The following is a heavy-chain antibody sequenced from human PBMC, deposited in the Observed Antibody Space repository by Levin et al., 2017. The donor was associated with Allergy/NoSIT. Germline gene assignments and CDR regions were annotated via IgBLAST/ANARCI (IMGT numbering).Heavy chain of an antibody. Sequence: SQTLSLTCPVSGGSISSSSYYWGWIRQPPGKGLEWIGSIYYSGSTYYNPSLKSRVTISVDTSKNQFSLKLSSVTAADTAVYYCFGYSYGPDYWGQGTLVTVSS. V-gene: IGHV4-39*01. CDR1: GGSISSSSYY. CDR2: IYYSGST. J-gene: IGHJ4*02. D-gene: IGHD5-18*01. CDR3: FGYSYGPDY.